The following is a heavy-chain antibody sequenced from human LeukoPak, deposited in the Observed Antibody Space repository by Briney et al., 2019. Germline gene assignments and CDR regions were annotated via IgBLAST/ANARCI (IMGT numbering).Heavy chain of an antibody. D-gene: IGHD3-3*01. V-gene: IGHV3-15*01. CDR2: KSKTDGGTT. J-gene: IGHJ4*02. CDR1: GSTFSNAW. CDR3: TTGSTPYDFWSGYLDY. Sequence: GGSLRLSCAASGSTFSNAWMSWVRQAPGKGLEWVGRKSKTDGGTTDYAAPVKGRFTISRDDSKNTLYLQMNSLKTEDTDVYYCTTGSTPYDFWSGYLDYWGQGTLVTVSS.